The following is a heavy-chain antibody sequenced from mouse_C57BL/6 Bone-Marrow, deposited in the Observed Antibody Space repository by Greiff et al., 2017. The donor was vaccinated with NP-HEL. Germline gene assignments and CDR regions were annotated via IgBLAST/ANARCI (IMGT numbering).Heavy chain of an antibody. J-gene: IGHJ3*01. CDR2: IYPGGGYT. CDR1: GYTFTNYW. CDR3: TRGYYGSSPWFAY. Sequence: QVQLQQSGAELVRPGTSVKMSCKASGYTFTNYWIGWAKQRPGHGLAWIGDIYPGGGYTNYNEKFKGKATLTADKSSSTAYMQFSSLTSEDSAIYYCTRGYYGSSPWFAYWGKGTLVTVSA. V-gene: IGHV1-63*01. D-gene: IGHD1-1*01.